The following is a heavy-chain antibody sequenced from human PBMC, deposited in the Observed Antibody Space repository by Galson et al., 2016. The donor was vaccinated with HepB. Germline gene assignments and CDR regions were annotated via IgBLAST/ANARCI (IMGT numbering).Heavy chain of an antibody. D-gene: IGHD3-10*01. V-gene: IGHV1-18*01. J-gene: IGHJ4*02. CDR3: AREVWRNYYGSGSYYEIDY. CDR1: GYTFTSYA. CDR2: VSAYSGNT. Sequence: SVKVSCKASGYTFTSYAISWVRQAPGQGLEWVGWVSAYSGNTNYAQKVQDRVTMTTDTSTSTAYMELRSLRSDDTAVYYCAREVWRNYYGSGSYYEIDYWGPGTLGTVST.